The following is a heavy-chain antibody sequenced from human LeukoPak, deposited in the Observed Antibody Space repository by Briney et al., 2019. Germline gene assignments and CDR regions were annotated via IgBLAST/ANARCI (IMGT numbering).Heavy chain of an antibody. Sequence: SVKVSCKASGFAFTSSAMQWVRQARGQRLEWIGWIVVGSGNTNYAQKFQERVTITRDMSTSTAYMELSSLRSEDTAVYYCARDAEIGPNYYMDVWGKGTTVTVSS. CDR3: ARDAEIGPNYYMDV. D-gene: IGHD2-21*01. J-gene: IGHJ6*03. CDR1: GFAFTSSA. V-gene: IGHV1-58*02. CDR2: IVVGSGNT.